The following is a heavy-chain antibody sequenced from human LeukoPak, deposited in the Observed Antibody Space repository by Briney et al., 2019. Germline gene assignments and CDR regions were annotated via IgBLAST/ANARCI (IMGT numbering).Heavy chain of an antibody. V-gene: IGHV3-73*01. CDR3: TRHVKGYSYGFG. CDR2: IRSKANSYAT. Sequence: GGSLRLSCAASGFTFSGSAMHGARQASGKGLEWVGRIRSKANSYATAYAASVKGRFTISRDDSKNTAYLQMNSLKTEDTAVYYCTRHVKGYSYGFGWGQGTLVTVSS. CDR1: GFTFSGSA. D-gene: IGHD5-18*01. J-gene: IGHJ4*02.